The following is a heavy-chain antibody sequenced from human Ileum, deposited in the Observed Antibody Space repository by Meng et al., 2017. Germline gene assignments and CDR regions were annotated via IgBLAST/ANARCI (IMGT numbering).Heavy chain of an antibody. V-gene: IGHV1-8*01. CDR3: ARRTQSTGTALGY. Sequence: QVQLVQSVPEVKKPGASVTFSCKASGFIFSSYDINWVRQDPRQGLEWMGWMNPNSGNTGFAQKFQDRITMTRDTSINTAYMELSSLTSEDTAVYYCARRTQSTGTALGYWGQGTLVTVSS. CDR2: MNPNSGNT. J-gene: IGHJ4*02. D-gene: IGHD1-1*01. CDR1: GFIFSSYD.